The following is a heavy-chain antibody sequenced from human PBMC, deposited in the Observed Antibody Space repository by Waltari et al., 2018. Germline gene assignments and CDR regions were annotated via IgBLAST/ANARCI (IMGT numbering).Heavy chain of an antibody. J-gene: IGHJ4*02. D-gene: IGHD3-10*01. V-gene: IGHV3-23*01. Sequence: EVQLLESGGGLVQPGGSLRLSCAASGFTFSSYAMSWVRQAPGKGLEWVSAISVSGGSTYYSDSVKGRFTISRDNSKNTLYLQMNSLRAEDTAVYYCAKEGTITMVRGRVDYWGQGTLVTVSS. CDR3: AKEGTITMVRGRVDY. CDR1: GFTFSSYA. CDR2: ISVSGGST.